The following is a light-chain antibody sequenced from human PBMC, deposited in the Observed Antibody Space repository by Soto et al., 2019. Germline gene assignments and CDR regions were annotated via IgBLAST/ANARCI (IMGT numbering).Light chain of an antibody. CDR3: MQALQTPPT. Sequence: VMTQSPLSLPVTPGEPASISCRSSQSLLHSNGYNYLDWYLQKPGQSPQLLIYLGSNRASGVPDRLSGSGSGTDFTLKISRVEAEDVGVYYCMQALQTPPTFGQGTRLEIK. J-gene: IGKJ5*01. V-gene: IGKV2-28*01. CDR2: LGS. CDR1: QSLLHSNGYNY.